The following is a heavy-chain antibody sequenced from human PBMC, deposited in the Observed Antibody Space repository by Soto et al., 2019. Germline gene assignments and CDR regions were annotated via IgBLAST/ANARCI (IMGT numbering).Heavy chain of an antibody. D-gene: IGHD3-22*01. J-gene: IGHJ4*02. Sequence: GSLRVAGVASVFTVSSYWMSWVRQAPGKGLEWVANIKQDGSEKYYVDSVKGRFTISRDNAKNSLYLQMNSLRAEDTAVYYCATGSIVEGSFGYWGQGTLVTVSS. CDR1: VFTVSSYW. CDR2: IKQDGSEK. CDR3: ATGSIVEGSFGY. V-gene: IGHV3-7*01.